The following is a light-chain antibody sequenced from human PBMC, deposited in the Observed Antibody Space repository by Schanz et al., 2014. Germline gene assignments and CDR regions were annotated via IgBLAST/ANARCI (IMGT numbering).Light chain of an antibody. CDR2: DVS. Sequence: QSALTQPASVSGSPGQSITISCTGTSSDVGGYDYVSWYQQHPGKAPELIIYDVSNRPSGVSNRFSGSKSGNTASLTISGLQAEDEANYYCSSYTSSSPVVFGGGTKLTVL. J-gene: IGLJ2*01. CDR3: SSYTSSSPVV. V-gene: IGLV2-14*01. CDR1: SSDVGGYDY.